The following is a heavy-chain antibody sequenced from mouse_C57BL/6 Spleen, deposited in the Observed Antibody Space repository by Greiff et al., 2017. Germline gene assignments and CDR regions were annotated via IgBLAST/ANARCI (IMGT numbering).Heavy chain of an antibody. CDR2: IDPEDGET. J-gene: IGHJ4*01. V-gene: IGHV14-2*01. CDR1: GFNIKDYY. CDR3: ARDSSDYNMEY. Sequence: EVQLQESGAELVKPGASVKLSCTASGFNIKDYYMHWVKQRTEQGLEWIGSIDPEDGETKYAPKFKGKATVTADTSSNTAYLQLSSLTSEDTAVCYRARDSSDYNMEYWGKGTTVTVST. D-gene: IGHD3-2*02.